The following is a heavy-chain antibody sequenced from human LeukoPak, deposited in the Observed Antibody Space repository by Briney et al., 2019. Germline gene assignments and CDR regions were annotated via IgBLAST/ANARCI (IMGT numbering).Heavy chain of an antibody. CDR3: ARVRYSGYVHYFDY. D-gene: IGHD5-12*01. CDR2: IKQDGSEE. J-gene: IGHJ4*02. CDR1: GFTFSSYW. Sequence: GGSLRLSCAASGFTFSSYWMSWVRQAPGKGLEWVDNIKQDGSEEYYVDSVKGRFTISRDNAKNPLYLQMNSLRAEDTAVYYCARVRYSGYVHYFDYWGQGTLVTVSS. V-gene: IGHV3-7*01.